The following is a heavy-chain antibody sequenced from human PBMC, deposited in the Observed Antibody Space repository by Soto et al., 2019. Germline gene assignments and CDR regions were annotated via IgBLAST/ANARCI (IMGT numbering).Heavy chain of an antibody. D-gene: IGHD6-6*01. V-gene: IGHV1-18*04. CDR1: GYTFTSYG. CDR3: ARVRIAARALFDY. CDR2: ISAYNGNT. Sequence: ASVKVSCKASGYTFTSYGISWVRQAPGQGLEWMGWISAYNGNTNYAQKLQGRVTMTTDTSTSTAYVELRSLRSDDTAVYYCARVRIAARALFDYWGQGTLVTVSS. J-gene: IGHJ4*02.